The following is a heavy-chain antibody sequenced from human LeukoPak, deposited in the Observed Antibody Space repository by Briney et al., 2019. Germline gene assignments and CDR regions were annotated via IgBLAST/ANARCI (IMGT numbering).Heavy chain of an antibody. D-gene: IGHD2-15*01. Sequence: GGSLRLSCAASGFTFDTYAMSWVRQAPGRGPEWVSLISSSGGSTYYADSVKGRFTVSRDNSKNTLYLQIHSLRAEDTAVYYCAKGKGSSSSSIDWWGQGTLVTVSS. CDR2: ISSSGGST. V-gene: IGHV3-23*01. CDR1: GFTFDTYA. CDR3: AKGKGSSSSSIDW. J-gene: IGHJ4*02.